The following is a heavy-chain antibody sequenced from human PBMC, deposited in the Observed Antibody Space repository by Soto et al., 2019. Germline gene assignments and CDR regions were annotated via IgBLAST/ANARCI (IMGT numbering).Heavy chain of an antibody. D-gene: IGHD3-3*01. V-gene: IGHV1-18*01. CDR1: GYTFTSYG. J-gene: IGHJ5*02. CDR3: ARDDEFWSGYLLP. Sequence: GASVKVSCKASGYTFTSYGSSWVRQAPGQGLEWMGWINGYNGNRNYGRKFQGRVTMTTDTSTSTAYMELRSLRSDDTAVYFCARDDEFWSGYLLPWGQGTLVTVSS. CDR2: INGYNGNR.